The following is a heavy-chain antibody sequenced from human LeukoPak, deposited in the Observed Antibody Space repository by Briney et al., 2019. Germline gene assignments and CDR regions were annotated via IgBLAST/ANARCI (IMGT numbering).Heavy chain of an antibody. CDR1: GYTFTNYY. J-gene: IGHJ4*02. D-gene: IGHD1-14*01. CDR2: INPSGGST. V-gene: IGHV1-46*01. CDR3: ARNRNIRGPREPFAY. Sequence: ASVKVSCKASGYTFTNYYMHWVRQAPGQGLEWVGIINPSGGSTTYAQKFQGRVTMTRDTSTSTVYMELSSLRSEDTAVYYCARNRNIRGPREPFAYWGQGTLVTVSS.